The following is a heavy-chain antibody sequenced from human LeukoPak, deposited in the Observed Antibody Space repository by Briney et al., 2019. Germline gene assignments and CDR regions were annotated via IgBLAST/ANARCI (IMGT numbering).Heavy chain of an antibody. Sequence: GGSLRLSCAASGFTFSSYSMNWVRQAPGKGLEWVSYISSSSSTIYYADSVKGRFTISRDNAKNSLYLQMNSLRAEDTAVYYCARGPMFRGVIIRRSKGGYFDYWGQGTLVIVSS. V-gene: IGHV3-48*01. CDR3: ARGPMFRGVIIRRSKGGYFDY. D-gene: IGHD3-10*01. CDR1: GFTFSSYS. CDR2: ISSSSSTI. J-gene: IGHJ4*02.